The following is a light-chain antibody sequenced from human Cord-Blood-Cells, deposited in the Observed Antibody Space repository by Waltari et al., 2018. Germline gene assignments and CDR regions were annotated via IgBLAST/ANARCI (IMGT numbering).Light chain of an antibody. CDR3: SSYTSSSIL. J-gene: IGLJ3*02. V-gene: IGLV2-14*01. Sequence: QSALTQPASVSGSPGQSITISCTGTSSDVGGYNYVSWYQQHPGKAPKLMIYEVSNRPSGVSNRFPGSKSGNTASLTISGLQAEDEADYYCSSYTSSSILFGGGTKLTVL. CDR1: SSDVGGYNY. CDR2: EVS.